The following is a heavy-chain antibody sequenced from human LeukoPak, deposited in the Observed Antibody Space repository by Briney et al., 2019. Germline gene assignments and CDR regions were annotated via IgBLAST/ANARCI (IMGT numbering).Heavy chain of an antibody. J-gene: IGHJ4*02. Sequence: SETLSLTCAVYGGSFSGYYWSWIRQPPGKGLEWIGEINHSGSTNYNPSLKSRVTISVDTSKNQFSLKLSSVTAADTAVYYCARGSGGTWYFDYWDQGTLVTVSS. CDR2: INHSGST. V-gene: IGHV4-34*01. D-gene: IGHD2-15*01. CDR1: GGSFSGYY. CDR3: ARGSGGTWYFDY.